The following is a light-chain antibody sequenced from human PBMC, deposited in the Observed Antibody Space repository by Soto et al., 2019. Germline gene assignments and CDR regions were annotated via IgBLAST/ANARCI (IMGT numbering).Light chain of an antibody. Sequence: EIVLRRSPGTLSVSAGERATLSCMASQSVSNNYLAWYQQKPGPAPRLLIYGASNRATGIPDRFSGSGSGTDFTLTITRLEPEDFAVYYCHQYGTSPLTFGGGTKVDIK. CDR1: QSVSNNY. J-gene: IGKJ4*01. V-gene: IGKV3-20*01. CDR2: GAS. CDR3: HQYGTSPLT.